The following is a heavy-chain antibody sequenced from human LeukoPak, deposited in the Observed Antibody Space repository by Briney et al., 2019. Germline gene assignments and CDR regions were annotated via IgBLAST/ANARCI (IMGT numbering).Heavy chain of an antibody. CDR2: ISAYNGNT. D-gene: IGHD2-2*01. CDR3: ARQRGGQYEDAFDI. V-gene: IGHV1-18*01. J-gene: IGHJ3*02. CDR1: GYTFTSYG. Sequence: ASVKVSCKASGYTFTSYGFSWVRQAPGQGLEWMGWISAYNGNTNYAQKLQGRVTMTRDTSTSTVYMELSSLRSEDTAVYYCARQRGGQYEDAFDIWGQGTVVTVSS.